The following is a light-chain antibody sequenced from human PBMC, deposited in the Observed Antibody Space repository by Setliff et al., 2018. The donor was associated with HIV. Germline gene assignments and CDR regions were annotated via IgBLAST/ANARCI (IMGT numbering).Light chain of an antibody. CDR1: SSDIGGYGL. Sequence: QSVLTQPASVSGSTGQSITISCTGSSSDIGGYGLVSWYQQHPGRAPKLIIYDVNKWTSGVSNRFSGSKSGNTASLTISGLQADDESDYYCGSFVTASTYLFGTGTKVTVL. J-gene: IGLJ1*01. CDR2: DVN. CDR3: GSFVTASTYL. V-gene: IGLV2-23*02.